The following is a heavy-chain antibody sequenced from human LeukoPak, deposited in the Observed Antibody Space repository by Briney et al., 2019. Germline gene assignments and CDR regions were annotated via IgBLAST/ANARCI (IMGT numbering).Heavy chain of an antibody. V-gene: IGHV4-59*08. Sequence: SETLSLTCTVSGGSISGYYWNWIRQPPGKGLEWIGYICYSGTTNYNPSLKSRVTISVDRSKNHFSLKLISVTAAATAVYYCARPSPRRIGVAGNTLWFRPWGPGTL. CDR2: ICYSGTT. CDR3: ARPSPRRIGVAGNTLWFRP. CDR1: GGSISGYY. D-gene: IGHD6-19*01. J-gene: IGHJ5*02.